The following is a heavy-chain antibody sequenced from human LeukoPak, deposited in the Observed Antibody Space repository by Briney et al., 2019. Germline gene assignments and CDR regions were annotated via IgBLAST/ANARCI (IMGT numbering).Heavy chain of an antibody. CDR3: ARPAVAGLRAGGYDY. CDR2: ISSDGSII. V-gene: IGHV3-74*01. J-gene: IGHJ4*02. D-gene: IGHD6-19*01. CDR1: GFTFRSSA. Sequence: GGSLRLSCAASGFTFRSSAMSWVRQAPGKGLEWVSRISSDGSIISYADSVKGRFTISRDNAKNTLYLQMNSLRVEDTAVYYCARPAVAGLRAGGYDYWGQGTLVSVSS.